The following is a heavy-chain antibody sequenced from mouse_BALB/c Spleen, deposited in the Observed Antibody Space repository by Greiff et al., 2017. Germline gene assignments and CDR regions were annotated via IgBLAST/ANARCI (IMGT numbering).Heavy chain of an antibody. V-gene: IGHV5-17*02. CDR3: ARPSYYGNAWFAY. Sequence: EVQLVESGGGLVQPGGSRKLSCAASGFTFSSFGMHWVRQAPEKGLEWVAYISSGSSTIYYADTVKGRFTISRDNPKNTLFLQMTSLRSEDTAMYYCARPSYYGNAWFAYWGQGTLVTVSA. D-gene: IGHD2-10*01. J-gene: IGHJ3*01. CDR1: GFTFSSFG. CDR2: ISSGSSTI.